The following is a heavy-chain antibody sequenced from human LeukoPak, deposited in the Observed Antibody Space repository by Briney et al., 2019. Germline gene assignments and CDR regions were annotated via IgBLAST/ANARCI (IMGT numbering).Heavy chain of an antibody. V-gene: IGHV4-59*08. J-gene: IGHJ5*02. D-gene: IGHD3-10*01. CDR1: GGSVSRFH. CDR2: ISYSGST. Sequence: PSETLSLTCTVSGGSVSRFHWGWIRQSPGKGLEWIGYISYSGSTHYNASLKSRVTISLDTSENQFSLELSSVTAADTAVYYCARHANYYDSGSYLNWFDLWGQGTRVTVSS. CDR3: ARHANYYDSGSYLNWFDL.